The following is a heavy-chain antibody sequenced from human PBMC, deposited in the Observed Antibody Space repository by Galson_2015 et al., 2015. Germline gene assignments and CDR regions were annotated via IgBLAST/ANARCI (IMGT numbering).Heavy chain of an antibody. V-gene: IGHV3-21*01. D-gene: IGHD3-22*01. CDR3: ARDSYYYDSSGSGAFDI. CDR1: GFTFSSYS. Sequence: SLRLSCAASGFTFSSYSMNWVRQAPGKGLEWVSSISSSSSYIYYADSVKGRFTITRDNAKNSLYLQMNSLRAEDTAVYYRARDSYYYDSSGSGAFDIWGQGTMVTVSS. CDR2: ISSSSSYI. J-gene: IGHJ3*02.